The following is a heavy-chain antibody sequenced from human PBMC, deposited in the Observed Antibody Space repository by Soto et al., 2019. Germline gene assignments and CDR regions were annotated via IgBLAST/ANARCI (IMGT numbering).Heavy chain of an antibody. J-gene: IGHJ5*02. CDR2: IFHSGST. V-gene: IGHV4-31*03. D-gene: IGHD2-15*01. Sequence: QVQLQESGPGLLKPSQTLSLTCNVSNGYINSGRFYWSWIRQHPGKGLEWIGYIFHSGSTLHNPSLNSRVTLSADTSTHQLSLNLRSVTAADTAVYYWARGGIAGHWFDPWGQGILVTVSS. CDR1: NGYINSGRFY. CDR3: ARGGIAGHWFDP.